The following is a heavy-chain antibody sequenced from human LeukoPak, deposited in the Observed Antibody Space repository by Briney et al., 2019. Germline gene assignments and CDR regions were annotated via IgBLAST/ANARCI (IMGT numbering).Heavy chain of an antibody. D-gene: IGHD5-24*01. CDR2: INPSGGST. Sequence: ASVKVSCKASGYTFTSYYMHWVRQAPGQGLEWMGIINPSGGSTSYAQKFQDRVTMTRHTSTSKVYMAVSSLSSEDTAVYYCARVVGRGDGYNPFDYWGQGTLVTVSS. J-gene: IGHJ4*02. CDR1: GYTFTSYY. CDR3: ARVVGRGDGYNPFDY. V-gene: IGHV1-46*01.